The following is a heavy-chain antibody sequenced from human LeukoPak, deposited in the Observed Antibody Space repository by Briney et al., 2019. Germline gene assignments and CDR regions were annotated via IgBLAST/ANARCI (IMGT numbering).Heavy chain of an antibody. Sequence: SQTLSLTCTVSGGSISSYYWSWIRQPPGKGLEWIGYIYYSGSTNYNPSLKSRVTISVDTSKNQFSLKLSSVTAADTAVYYCARDRRITMIPSNWFDPWGQGTLVTVSS. D-gene: IGHD3-22*01. CDR2: IYYSGST. CDR3: ARDRRITMIPSNWFDP. J-gene: IGHJ5*02. V-gene: IGHV4-59*01. CDR1: GGSISSYY.